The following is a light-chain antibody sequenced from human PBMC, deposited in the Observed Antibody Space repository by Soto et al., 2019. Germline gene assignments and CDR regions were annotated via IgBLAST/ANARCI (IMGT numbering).Light chain of an antibody. CDR2: KAS. CDR1: QSISVW. V-gene: IGKV1-5*03. CDR3: QEYNNYWT. J-gene: IGKJ1*01. Sequence: DSQMTQSPSTLSASVGDRVTITCRASQSISVWLAWYQQKAGKAPNLLIYKASRLESGVPSRFSASGSGTEFTLTISSLHPDDFATYYCQEYNNYWTFGQGTKVDIK.